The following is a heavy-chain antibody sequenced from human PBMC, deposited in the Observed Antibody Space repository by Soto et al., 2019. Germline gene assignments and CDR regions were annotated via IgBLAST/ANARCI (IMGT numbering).Heavy chain of an antibody. Sequence: GGSLRLSCAASGFTFSSYAMHWVRQAPGKGLEWVAVISYDGSNKYYADSVKGRFTISRDISKNTLYLQMNSLRAEDTAVYYCAREKIPLAVAGLGWFDPWGQGTLVTVSS. CDR1: GFTFSSYA. CDR3: AREKIPLAVAGLGWFDP. V-gene: IGHV3-30-3*01. J-gene: IGHJ5*02. D-gene: IGHD6-19*01. CDR2: ISYDGSNK.